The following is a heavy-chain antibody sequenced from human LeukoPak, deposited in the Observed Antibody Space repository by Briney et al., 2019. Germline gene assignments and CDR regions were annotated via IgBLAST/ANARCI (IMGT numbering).Heavy chain of an antibody. CDR1: GGSISSYY. CDR2: IYYSGST. D-gene: IGHD3-10*01. V-gene: IGHV4-59*08. CDR3: ARLTVLLWFGEPNGGYDAFDI. Sequence: PSETLSLTCSVAGGSISSYYWSWIRQPPGKGLEWIGYIYYSGSTNYNPSLKSRVTISVDTSKNQFSLKLSSVTAADTAVYYCARLTVLLWFGEPNGGYDAFDIWGQGTMVTVSS. J-gene: IGHJ3*02.